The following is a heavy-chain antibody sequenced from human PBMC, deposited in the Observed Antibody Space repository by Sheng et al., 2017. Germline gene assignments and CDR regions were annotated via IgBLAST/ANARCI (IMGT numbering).Heavy chain of an antibody. Sequence: EVQLLESGGGLVQPGGSLRVSCAASGFTFSGFAMGWFRQAPGKGLEWVSAIIGSGGSSYYADSVKGRFTISRDNSKDTLYLQMNRLRAEDTAVYYCAKSMGVIDFDCWGQGILVTVSS. CDR2: IIGSGGSS. J-gene: IGHJ4*02. D-gene: IGHD3-16*02. CDR1: GFTFSGFA. V-gene: IGHV3-23*01. CDR3: AKSMGVIDFDC.